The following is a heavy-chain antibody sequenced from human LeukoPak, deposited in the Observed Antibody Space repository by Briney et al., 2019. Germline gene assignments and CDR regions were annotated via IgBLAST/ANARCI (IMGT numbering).Heavy chain of an antibody. CDR1: GYTLTELS. D-gene: IGHD3-22*01. CDR2: FDPEDGET. J-gene: IGHJ5*02. V-gene: IGHV1-24*01. CDR3: ASWGDSSGYYVP. Sequence: ASVKVSCKVSGYTLTELSMHWVRQAPGKGLEWMGGFDPEDGETIYAQKFQGRVTMTEDTSTDTVYMELSSLRAEDTAVYYCASWGDSSGYYVPWGQGTLVTVSS.